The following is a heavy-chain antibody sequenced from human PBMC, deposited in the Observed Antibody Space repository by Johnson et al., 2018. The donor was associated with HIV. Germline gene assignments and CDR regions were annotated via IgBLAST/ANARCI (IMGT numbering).Heavy chain of an antibody. V-gene: IGHV3-53*01. CDR1: EFTVSSNY. CDR2: IYRGGST. Sequence: VQLVESGGGLIQPGGSLRLSCAASEFTVSSNYMSWVRQAPGKGLEWVSVIYRGGSTYYADSVKGRFTISRDNSKNSLYLQMNSLRTEDTALYYCAKGGVAAAKGAFDIWGQGTMVTVSS. J-gene: IGHJ3*02. D-gene: IGHD6-25*01. CDR3: AKGGVAAAKGAFDI.